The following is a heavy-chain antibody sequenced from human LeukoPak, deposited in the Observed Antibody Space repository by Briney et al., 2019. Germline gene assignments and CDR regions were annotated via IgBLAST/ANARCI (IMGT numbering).Heavy chain of an antibody. CDR3: AKDLIQQWLVGVLDY. CDR1: GFTFSSYA. Sequence: GGSLRLSCAASGFTFSSYAMSWVRPAPGQGLEWVSAISGSGGSTYYADSVKGRFTISRDNSKNTLYLRMNSLRAEDTAVYYCAKDLIQQWLVGVLDYWGQGTLVTVSS. D-gene: IGHD6-19*01. V-gene: IGHV3-23*01. J-gene: IGHJ4*02. CDR2: ISGSGGST.